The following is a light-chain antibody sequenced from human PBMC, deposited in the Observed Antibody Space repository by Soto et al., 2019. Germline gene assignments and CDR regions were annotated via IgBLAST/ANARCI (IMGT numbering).Light chain of an antibody. Sequence: AIQMTQSPSSLSASVGDRVTVTCRASQGISSDLGLFQQKPGKAPKLLIYAASSLQSGVPSRFSGRGSGTYFTLTISGLQVEDSATYYCLQEYRYPLTFGGGTKVDI. J-gene: IGKJ4*01. CDR1: QGISSD. V-gene: IGKV1-6*02. CDR2: AAS. CDR3: LQEYRYPLT.